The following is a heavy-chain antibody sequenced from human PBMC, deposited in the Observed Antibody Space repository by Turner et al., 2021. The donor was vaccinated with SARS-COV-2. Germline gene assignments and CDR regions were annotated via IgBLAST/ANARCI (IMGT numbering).Heavy chain of an antibody. CDR1: GYPLTELS. Sequence: QVQVVQSGAEVKKPGASVKVSCKVSGYPLTELSMHWVRQAPGKGLEWMGGFDPEDAETIYAQKFQGRVTMTEDTSTDTAYMELSSLRSEDTAVYYCATATVIYGDYVNYYYYYGMDVWGQGTTVTVSS. CDR2: FDPEDAET. J-gene: IGHJ6*02. CDR3: ATATVIYGDYVNYYYYYGMDV. V-gene: IGHV1-24*01. D-gene: IGHD4-17*01.